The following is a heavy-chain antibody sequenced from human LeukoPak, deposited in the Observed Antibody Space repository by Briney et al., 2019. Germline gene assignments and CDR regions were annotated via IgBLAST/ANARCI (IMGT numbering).Heavy chain of an antibody. CDR3: XXXXGTSYLSSFDY. CDR2: ISYDGSNE. D-gene: IGHD6-6*01. J-gene: IGHJ4*02. V-gene: IGHV3-30*03. CDR1: GFTFSSYW. Sequence: GGSLRLSCAASGFTFSSYWMSWVRQAPGKGLEWVAVISYDGSNEDYADSVKGRFTISRDKSKNTLYLQMNSLRAADTAVYYCXXXXGTSYLSSFDYWGQGTLVTVSS.